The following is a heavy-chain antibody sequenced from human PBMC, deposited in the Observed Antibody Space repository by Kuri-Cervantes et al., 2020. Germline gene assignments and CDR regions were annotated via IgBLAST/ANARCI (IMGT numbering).Heavy chain of an antibody. CDR3: ARDLRIVVVSSGPAYYYGMDV. J-gene: IGHJ6*02. Sequence: ASVKVSCKASGYSFSAYYLHWVRQAPGQGLDWMGWISPKSGGTKYAQKFQGGVTMTRDTSTSTAYMELSRLRSDDTAVYYCARDLRIVVVSSGPAYYYGMDVWGQGTTVTVSS. V-gene: IGHV1-2*02. D-gene: IGHD2-21*01. CDR2: ISPKSGGT. CDR1: GYSFSAYY.